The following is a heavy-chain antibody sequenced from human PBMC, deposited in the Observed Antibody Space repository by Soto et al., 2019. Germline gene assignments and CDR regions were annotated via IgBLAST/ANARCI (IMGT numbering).Heavy chain of an antibody. CDR3: ASRHLGSGPLGWYFDL. CDR1: GFTFSSYG. CDR2: IWYDGSNK. D-gene: IGHD3-3*01. V-gene: IGHV3-33*01. J-gene: IGHJ2*01. Sequence: QVQLVESGGGVVQPGRSLRLSCAASGFTFSSYGMHWVRQAPGKGLEWVAVIWYDGSNKYYADSVKGRFTISRDNSKNTLYLQMNSLRAEDTAVYYCASRHLGSGPLGWYFDLWGRGTLVTVSS.